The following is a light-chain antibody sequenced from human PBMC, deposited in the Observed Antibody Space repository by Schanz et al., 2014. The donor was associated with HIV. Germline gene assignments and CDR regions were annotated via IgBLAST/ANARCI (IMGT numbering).Light chain of an antibody. Sequence: EIVLTQSPGTLSLSPGERATLSCTASQSISNNLAWYQQKLGQAPRLLIYSASTRVTGVPARFSGSGSGTDFTLTISRLEPEDLAVYYCQQYGSSGTFGPGTKVNIK. V-gene: IGKV3-20*01. CDR1: QSISNN. J-gene: IGKJ3*01. CDR3: QQYGSSGT. CDR2: SAS.